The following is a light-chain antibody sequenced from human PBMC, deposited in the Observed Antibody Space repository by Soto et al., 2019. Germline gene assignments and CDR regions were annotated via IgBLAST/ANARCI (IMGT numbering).Light chain of an antibody. J-gene: IGKJ4*01. CDR2: AAS. CDR1: QTISSY. CDR3: QQSFSTPRT. Sequence: DIQMTQSPSSLSASVGDRVTITCRASQTISSYLNWYQQRPGKAPKLLISAASSLQAGVPSRFSGSGSGTDFTLTISSLQREDFATYYCQQSFSTPRTFGGGTTGDIK. V-gene: IGKV1-39*01.